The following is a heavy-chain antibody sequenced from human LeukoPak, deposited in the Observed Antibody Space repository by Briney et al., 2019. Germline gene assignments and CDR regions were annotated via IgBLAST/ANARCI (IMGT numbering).Heavy chain of an antibody. CDR2: INPNSGGT. Sequence: GASVKVSCKASGYTFTGYYMHWVRQAPGQGLEWMGWINPNSGGTNYAQKFQGRVTMTRDTSISTAYMELSRLRSDDTAVYYCARSLRVAVAGTGFWGQGTLVTVSS. D-gene: IGHD6-19*01. CDR1: GYTFTGYY. J-gene: IGHJ4*02. CDR3: ARSLRVAVAGTGF. V-gene: IGHV1-2*02.